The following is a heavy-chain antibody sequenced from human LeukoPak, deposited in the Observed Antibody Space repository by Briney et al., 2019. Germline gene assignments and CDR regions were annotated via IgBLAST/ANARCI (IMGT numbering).Heavy chain of an antibody. D-gene: IGHD4-17*01. CDR2: IYTSGST. CDR1: GGSLSSGSYY. CDR3: ARDSVNYYYYYMDV. V-gene: IGHV4-61*02. Sequence: SETLSLTCTVSGGSLSSGSYYWSWIRQPAGTGLEWIGRIYTSGSTNYNPSLKSRVTISVDTSKNQFSLKLSSVTAADTAVYYCARDSVNYYYYYMDVWGKGTTVTISS. J-gene: IGHJ6*03.